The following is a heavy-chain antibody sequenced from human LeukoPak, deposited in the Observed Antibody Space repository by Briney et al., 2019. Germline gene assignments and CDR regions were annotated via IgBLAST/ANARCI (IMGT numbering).Heavy chain of an antibody. CDR1: GVSINSGAYY. Sequence: PSETLSLTCTVSGVSINSGAYYWSWIRQHPGKGLEWIGYIYYSGSTYYSPSLKSRLSISIDTSKNQFSLKMTSVTAADTAVYYCAREVREFGDHLFDYWGRGTLVTVSS. D-gene: IGHD2-21*01. CDR3: AREVREFGDHLFDY. CDR2: IYYSGST. V-gene: IGHV4-31*03. J-gene: IGHJ4*02.